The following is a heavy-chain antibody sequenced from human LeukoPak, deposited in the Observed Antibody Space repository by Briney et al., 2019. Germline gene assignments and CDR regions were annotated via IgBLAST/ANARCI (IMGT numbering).Heavy chain of an antibody. V-gene: IGHV4-59*08. CDR1: GGSISSYY. CDR2: IYYSGST. D-gene: IGHD5-12*01. J-gene: IGHJ5*02. CDR3: ARHIVATIEGIGFDP. Sequence: KPSETLSLTCTVSGGSISSYYWSWIRQPPGKGMEWIGYIYYSGSTNYNPSLKSRVTISVDTSKNQFSLKLSSVTAADTAVYYCARHIVATIEGIGFDPLGQGTLVTVSS.